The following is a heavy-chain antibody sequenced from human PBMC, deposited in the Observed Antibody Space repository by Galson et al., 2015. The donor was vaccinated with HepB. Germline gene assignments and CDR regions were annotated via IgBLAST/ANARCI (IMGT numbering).Heavy chain of an antibody. CDR1: GFTFSSYS. V-gene: IGHV3-21*01. J-gene: IGHJ4*02. Sequence: SLRLSCAASGFTFSSYSMKWVRQAPGKGLEWVSSISGGSSYTDYVDSVKGRFTISRDNAKSSLYLQMNSLRAEDTAVNYCAVDYDFWTAYYTGRTTYWAQGTLVTVSS. CDR3: AVDYDFWTAYYTGRTTY. D-gene: IGHD3-3*01. CDR2: ISGGSSYT.